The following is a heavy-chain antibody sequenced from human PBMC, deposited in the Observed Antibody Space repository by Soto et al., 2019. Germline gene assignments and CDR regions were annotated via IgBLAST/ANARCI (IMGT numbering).Heavy chain of an antibody. J-gene: IGHJ5*02. V-gene: IGHV3-30*03. CDR2: VSHDAGST. CDR3: ARGGWLDDYNDPRYS. CDR1: PFSNYA. D-gene: IGHD4-4*01. Sequence: PGGSLTLSCGASPFSNYAIHWVRPAPGKGLEWVGIVSHDAGSTYTADSVQGRFSSSRDTSHSTVYLRMSRLRPEDSSLYYWARGGWLDDYNDPRYSSVQGALVTVA.